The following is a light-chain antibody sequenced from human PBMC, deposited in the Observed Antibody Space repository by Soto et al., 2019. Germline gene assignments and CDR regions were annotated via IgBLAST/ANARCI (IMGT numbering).Light chain of an antibody. V-gene: IGKV4-1*01. CDR2: WAS. Sequence: DIVMTQSPDSLAVSLGERATFNCKSSQSVLYSPNNKNYLAWYQQKPGQPPKLLIYWASTRESGVPDRFSGSGSGTDFPLTISSLQAEDVAVYYCQHYHSPPYTFGQGTKLEI. CDR1: QSVLYSPNNKNY. CDR3: QHYHSPPYT. J-gene: IGKJ2*01.